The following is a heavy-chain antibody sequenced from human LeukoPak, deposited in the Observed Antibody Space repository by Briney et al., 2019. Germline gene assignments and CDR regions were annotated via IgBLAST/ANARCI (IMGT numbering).Heavy chain of an antibody. J-gene: IGHJ4*02. CDR3: ARDGIQLWWDY. CDR1: EFTFSSYS. D-gene: IGHD5-18*01. V-gene: IGHV3-21*01. CDR2: ISSSSSYI. Sequence: GGSLRLSCAASEFTFSSYSMNWVRQAPGEGLEWVSSISSSSSYIYYADSVKGRFTNSRDNAKNSLYLQMNSLRAEDTAVYYCARDGIQLWWDYWGQGTLVTVSS.